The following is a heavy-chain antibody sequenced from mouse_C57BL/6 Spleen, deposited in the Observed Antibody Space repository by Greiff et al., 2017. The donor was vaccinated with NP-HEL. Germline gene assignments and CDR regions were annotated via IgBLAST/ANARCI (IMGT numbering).Heavy chain of an antibody. D-gene: IGHD2-14*01. CDR3: ARWGTPAGDFEV. Sequence: QVQLQQPGAELVRPGSSVKLSCKASGYTFTSYWMDWVKQRPGQGLEWIGNIYPSDSETHYNQKFKDKATLTVDKSSSTAYMQLSSLTSEDSAVCDCARWGTPAGDFEVWGTGATVTVSS. CDR1: GYTFTSYW. CDR2: IYPSDSET. V-gene: IGHV1-61*01. J-gene: IGHJ1*03.